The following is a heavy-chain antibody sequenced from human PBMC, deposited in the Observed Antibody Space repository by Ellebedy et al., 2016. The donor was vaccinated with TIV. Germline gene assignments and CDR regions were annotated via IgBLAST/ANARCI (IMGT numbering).Heavy chain of an antibody. J-gene: IGHJ3*02. CDR3: ARHLGGRDAFDI. V-gene: IGHV1-46*02. CDR1: GYTFNRYW. CDR2: ITPSGDGT. Sequence: AASVKVSCKASGYTFNRYWMRWVRQAPGQGLEWMGIITPSGDGTSYAHKFQGRVTMTRDTSTSTLYMELSSLTSEDTAMYYCARHLGGRDAFDIWGQGTMVTVSS. D-gene: IGHD1-26*01.